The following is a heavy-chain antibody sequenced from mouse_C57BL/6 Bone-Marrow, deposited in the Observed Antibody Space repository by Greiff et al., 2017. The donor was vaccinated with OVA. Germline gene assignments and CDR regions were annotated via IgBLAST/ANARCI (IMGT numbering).Heavy chain of an antibody. V-gene: IGHV14-4*01. CDR1: GFNIKDDY. CDR3: TTGYYDGSSDY. Sequence: VQLKESGAELVRPGASVKLSCTASGFNIKDDYMHWVKQRPEQGLEWIGWIDPENGDTEYASKFQGKATITADTSSNTAYLQLSSLTSEDTAVYYCTTGYYDGSSDYWGQGTTLTVSS. CDR2: IDPENGDT. D-gene: IGHD1-1*01. J-gene: IGHJ2*01.